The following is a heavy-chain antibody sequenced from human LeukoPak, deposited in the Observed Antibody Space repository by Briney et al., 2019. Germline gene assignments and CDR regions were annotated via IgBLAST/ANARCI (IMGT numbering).Heavy chain of an antibody. J-gene: IGHJ4*02. Sequence: QPGRSLRLSCTASGFTFGDYAMSWVRQAPGKGLEWVGFIRSKAYGGTTEYAASVKGRFTISRDDCKSLAYLQMNSLKTEDTAVYYCTRDGPYDSSGYYWFWGQGTLVTVSS. CDR1: GFTFGDYA. CDR3: TRDGPYDSSGYYWF. D-gene: IGHD3-22*01. CDR2: IRSKAYGGTT. V-gene: IGHV3-49*04.